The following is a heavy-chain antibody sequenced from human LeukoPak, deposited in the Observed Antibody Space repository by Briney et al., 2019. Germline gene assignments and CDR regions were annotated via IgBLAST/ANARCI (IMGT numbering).Heavy chain of an antibody. V-gene: IGHV1-2*02. CDR2: INPNSGGT. D-gene: IGHD5-12*01. CDR1: GYTFTGYY. Sequence: GASVKVSCKASGYTFTGYYMHWVRQAPGQGLEWMGWINPNSGGTNYAQKFQGRVTITADKSTSTAYMELSSLRSEDTAVYYCAVLSSGPLWWLPTRWNYYYYYMDVWGKGTTVTVSS. CDR3: AVLSSGPLWWLPTRWNYYYYYMDV. J-gene: IGHJ6*03.